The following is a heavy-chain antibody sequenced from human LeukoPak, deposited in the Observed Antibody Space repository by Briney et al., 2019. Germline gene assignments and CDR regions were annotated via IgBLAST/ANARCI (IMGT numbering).Heavy chain of an antibody. D-gene: IGHD3-22*01. CDR2: ISGSGGST. V-gene: IGHV3-23*01. J-gene: IGHJ4*02. CDR1: GFTFSSYA. CDR3: ARAMMVVANLWGVFDY. Sequence: GGSLRLSCAASGFTFSSYAMSWVRQAPGKGLEWVSGISGSGGSTYYADSVKGRFTISRDNSKNTLYVHTNSLRAEDTAVYFCARAMMVVANLWGVFDYWGQGTLVTVST.